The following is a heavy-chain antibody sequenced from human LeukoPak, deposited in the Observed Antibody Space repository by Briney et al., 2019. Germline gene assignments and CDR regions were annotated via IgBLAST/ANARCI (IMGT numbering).Heavy chain of an antibody. V-gene: IGHV3-23*01. CDR2: ISGSGGST. CDR3: AKDPYCSGGSCYSEIGY. Sequence: PGGSLRLSCAASGFTFTNYWMIWVRQAPGKGLEWVSAISGSGGSTYYADSVKGRFTISRDNSKNTLYLQMNSLRAEDTAVCYCAKDPYCSGGSCYSEIGYWGQGTLVTVSS. D-gene: IGHD2-15*01. J-gene: IGHJ4*02. CDR1: GFTFTNYW.